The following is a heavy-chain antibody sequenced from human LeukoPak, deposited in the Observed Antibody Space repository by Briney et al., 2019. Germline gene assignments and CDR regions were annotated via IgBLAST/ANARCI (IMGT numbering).Heavy chain of an antibody. CDR1: GGTFSSYA. J-gene: IGHJ4*02. D-gene: IGHD3-10*01. Sequence: AASVKVSCKASGGTFSSYAINWVRQATGQGLEWMGWMNPNSGNTGYAQKFQGRVTMTRNTSISTAYMELSSLRSEDTAVYYCARGARDYYGSGSYYNFDYWGQGTLVTVSS. CDR3: ARGARDYYGSGSYYNFDY. V-gene: IGHV1-8*02. CDR2: MNPNSGNT.